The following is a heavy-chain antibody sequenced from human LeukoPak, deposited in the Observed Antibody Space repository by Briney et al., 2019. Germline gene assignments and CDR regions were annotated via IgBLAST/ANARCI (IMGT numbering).Heavy chain of an antibody. CDR2: ISAYNGDT. J-gene: IGHJ4*02. D-gene: IGHD3-22*01. Sequence: ASVKVSCKASGYTFTRHGISWGRQAPGQGLEWMGWISAYNGDTKYAQNFQGRVTITTDTSTTTAYMELRSLRSDDTAVYYCARDPSNTSGNYPYFDYWGQGTLVTVSS. V-gene: IGHV1-18*01. CDR1: GYTFTRHG. CDR3: ARDPSNTSGNYPYFDY.